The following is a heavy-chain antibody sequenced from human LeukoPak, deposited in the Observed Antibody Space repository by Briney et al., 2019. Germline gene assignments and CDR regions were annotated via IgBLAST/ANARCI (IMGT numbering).Heavy chain of an antibody. CDR2: IYYSGST. D-gene: IGHD6-13*01. V-gene: IGHV4-59*01. Sequence: SETLSLTCTVSGGSISSYYWCWIRQPPGKGLEWIGYIYYSGSTNYNPSLKSRVTISVDTSKNQFSLKLSSVTAADTAVYYCARVAAAAGTSYYYYYYMDVWGKGTTVTISS. CDR3: ARVAAAAGTSYYYYYYMDV. CDR1: GGSISSYY. J-gene: IGHJ6*03.